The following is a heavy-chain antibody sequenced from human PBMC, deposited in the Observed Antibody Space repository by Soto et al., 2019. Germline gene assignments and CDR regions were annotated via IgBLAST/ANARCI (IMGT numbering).Heavy chain of an antibody. V-gene: IGHV3-74*01. D-gene: IGHD2-15*01. CDR1: GFTFSSYW. Sequence: EVQLVESGGGLVQPGGSLRLSCAASGFTFSSYWMHWVRQAPGKGLVWVSRINSDGSSTSYADSVKGRFTISRDNAKNTLYLQMNSLRAEDTAVYYCVRTSLVVAAATREDYWGQGTLVPSPQ. CDR2: INSDGSST. J-gene: IGHJ4*02. CDR3: VRTSLVVAAATREDY.